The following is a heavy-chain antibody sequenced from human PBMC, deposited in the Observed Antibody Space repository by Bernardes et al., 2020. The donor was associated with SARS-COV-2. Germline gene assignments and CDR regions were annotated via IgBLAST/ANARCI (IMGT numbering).Heavy chain of an antibody. CDR1: GGSVSSGSYF. J-gene: IGHJ4*02. CDR3: ARRYTYGSSFDY. V-gene: IGHV4-61*01. Sequence: SETLSLTCTVSGGSVSSGSYFWSWLRQPPGKGLEWIGYIPYSGSTNYNPSLKSRVTISVDTSKNQFSLKLSSVTAADTAFYYCARRYTYGSSFDYWGQGTLVTVSS. D-gene: IGHD3-10*01. CDR2: IPYSGST.